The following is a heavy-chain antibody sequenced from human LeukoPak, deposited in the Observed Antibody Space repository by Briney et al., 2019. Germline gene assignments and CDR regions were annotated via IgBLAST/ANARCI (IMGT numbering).Heavy chain of an antibody. J-gene: IGHJ4*02. D-gene: IGHD3-22*01. CDR1: GFTFSSYA. CDR3: AKALSITMIVVVTY. CDR2: ISGSGGST. V-gene: IGHV3-23*01. Sequence: GGSLRLSCAASGFTFSSYAMSWVRQAPGKGLEWVSAISGSGGSTYYADSVKGRFTISRDNPKNTLYLQMNSLRAEDTAVYHCAKALSITMIVVVTYWGQGTLVTVSS.